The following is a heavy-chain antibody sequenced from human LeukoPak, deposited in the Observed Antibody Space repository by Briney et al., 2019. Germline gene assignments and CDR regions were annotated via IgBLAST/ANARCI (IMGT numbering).Heavy chain of an antibody. J-gene: IGHJ5*02. Sequence: SETLSLTCTVSGGSISSYYWSWIRQPPGKGLEWIGYIYYSGSTNYNPSLKSRVTISVDTSKNQFSLKLSSVTAADTAVYYCARQEHYTTYWFDPWGQGTLVTVSS. V-gene: IGHV4-59*08. CDR3: ARQEHYTTYWFDP. CDR2: IYYSGST. CDR1: GGSISSYY. D-gene: IGHD4-17*01.